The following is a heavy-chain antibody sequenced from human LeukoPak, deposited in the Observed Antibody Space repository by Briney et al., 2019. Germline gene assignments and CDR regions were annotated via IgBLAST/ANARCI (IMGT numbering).Heavy chain of an antibody. V-gene: IGHV3-23*01. CDR1: GFTFSNYA. CDR3: AKDRHDILSGYYKGLDY. Sequence: PGGSLRLSCAAAGFTFSNYAMNWVRQAAGKGLEWVSTISGNSGSTFYADSVKGRFTVSRDNSHNTLYLQLSSLRAEDTALYYCAKDRHDILSGYYKGLDYWGQGTLVTVSS. J-gene: IGHJ4*02. CDR2: ISGNSGST. D-gene: IGHD3-9*01.